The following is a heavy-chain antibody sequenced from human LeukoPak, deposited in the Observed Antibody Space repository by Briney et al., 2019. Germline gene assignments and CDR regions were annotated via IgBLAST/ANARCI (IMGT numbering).Heavy chain of an antibody. D-gene: IGHD6-19*01. Sequence: GGSLRLSCAVSGLTFSSYAMSWVRQAPGKGLEWVSSISGSGGSTYYADSVKGRFTISRDNSKNTLYLQMNSLRAEDTAVYYCARDTADSSGWLPTPGSWFDPWGQGTLVTVSS. V-gene: IGHV3-23*01. J-gene: IGHJ5*02. CDR1: GLTFSSYA. CDR2: ISGSGGST. CDR3: ARDTADSSGWLPTPGSWFDP.